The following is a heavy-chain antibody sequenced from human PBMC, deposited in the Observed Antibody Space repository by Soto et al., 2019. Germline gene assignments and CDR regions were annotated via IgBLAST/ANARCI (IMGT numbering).Heavy chain of an antibody. Sequence: PGGSLRLSCAASGFTFSSYGMHWVRQAPGKGLEWVAVIYSGGSTYYADSVKGRFTISRHNSKNTLYLQMNSLRAEDTAVYYCARGTGGITIFGVVTASALVWGKGTTVTVSS. J-gene: IGHJ6*04. V-gene: IGHV3-53*04. CDR2: IYSGGST. CDR1: GFTFSSYG. CDR3: ARGTGGITIFGVVTASALV. D-gene: IGHD3-3*01.